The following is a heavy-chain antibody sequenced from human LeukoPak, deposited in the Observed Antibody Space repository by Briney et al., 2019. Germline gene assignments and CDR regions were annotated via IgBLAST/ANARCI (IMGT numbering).Heavy chain of an antibody. J-gene: IGHJ3*02. CDR1: GFTFSSYW. Sequence: GGSLRLSCASSGFTFSSYWMSWVRQAPGKGLEWVANIKQGGREKCYVDSGKGRFAMYRDHANSPLCLQMNSLTAEDTAVHYGARDSRWLQSDAFDIWGQGTMVTVSA. CDR2: IKQGGREK. CDR3: ARDSRWLQSDAFDI. D-gene: IGHD5-24*01. V-gene: IGHV3-7*01.